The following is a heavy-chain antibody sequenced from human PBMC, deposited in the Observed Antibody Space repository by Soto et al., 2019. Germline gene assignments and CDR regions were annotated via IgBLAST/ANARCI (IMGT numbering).Heavy chain of an antibody. CDR2: ISAYNGNT. J-gene: IGHJ6*03. CDR3: ARTLELRGYYYYYYMDV. Sequence: GTSVKVSCKASGYTFTSYGSSWVRQAPGQGLEWMGWISAYNGNTNYAQKLQGRVTMTTDTSTSTAYMELRSLRSDDTAVYYCARTLELRGYYYYYYMDVWGKGTTVTVSS. D-gene: IGHD1-7*01. CDR1: GYTFTSYG. V-gene: IGHV1-18*01.